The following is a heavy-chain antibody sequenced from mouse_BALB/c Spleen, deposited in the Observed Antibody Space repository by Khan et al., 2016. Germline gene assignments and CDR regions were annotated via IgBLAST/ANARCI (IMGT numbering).Heavy chain of an antibody. Sequence: QVQLQQSGAELARPGASVKMSCKASGYTFTSYTMHWVKQRPGQGLEWIGYINPSSGYTNYNQKFKDKATLTADKSSSTAYMQLSSLTSEDSAVYYCARGAYGAWFAYWGKGTLVTVSA. CDR3: ARGAYGAWFAY. CDR1: GYTFTSYT. V-gene: IGHV1-4*01. J-gene: IGHJ3*01. D-gene: IGHD1-1*01. CDR2: INPSSGYT.